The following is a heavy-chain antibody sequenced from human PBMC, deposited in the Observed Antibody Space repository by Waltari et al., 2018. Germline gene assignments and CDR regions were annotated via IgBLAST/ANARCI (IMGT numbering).Heavy chain of an antibody. J-gene: IGHJ6*02. CDR2: INSDGSET. Sequence: EVQLVESGGGLVQPGGSLRRCCAASGFTFSDYGMHRVRQGPGKGLVWVSRINSDGSETTYADSVRGQFTFSRDNAKKTLHLQMNSLRVDDTAVYYCVRDADYGMDVWGQGTTVTVSS. CDR1: GFTFSDYG. CDR3: VRDADYGMDV. V-gene: IGHV3-74*01.